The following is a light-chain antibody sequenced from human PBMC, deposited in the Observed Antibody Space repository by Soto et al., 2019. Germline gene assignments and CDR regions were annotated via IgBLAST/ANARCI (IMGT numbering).Light chain of an antibody. CDR1: QGISSW. Sequence: DIQMTQSPSSVSASVGDRVTITCRASQGISSWLAWYQQKPGKAPTLLISATSTLQSGVPSRFSGSGSGTDFTLTITSLQPEDFAIYYCQQTYTTPRTFGQGTKVAIK. V-gene: IGKV1-12*01. CDR3: QQTYTTPRT. J-gene: IGKJ1*01. CDR2: ATS.